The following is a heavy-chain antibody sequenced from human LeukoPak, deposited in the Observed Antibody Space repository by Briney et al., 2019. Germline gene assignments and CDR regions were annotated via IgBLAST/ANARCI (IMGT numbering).Heavy chain of an antibody. Sequence: SETLSLTCTVSGGSISSANYYWGWIRQPSGKGLEWIGSVYNSGSTYYNPSLKSRVTISVDTSKNQFSLKLSSVTAADTAVYYCATPNYYDSSGYPLWGQGTLVTVSS. V-gene: IGHV4-39*01. D-gene: IGHD3-22*01. CDR1: GGSISSANYY. CDR2: VYNSGST. CDR3: ATPNYYDSSGYPL. J-gene: IGHJ4*02.